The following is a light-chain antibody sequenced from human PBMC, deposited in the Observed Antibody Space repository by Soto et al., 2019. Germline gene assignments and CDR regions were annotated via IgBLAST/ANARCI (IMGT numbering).Light chain of an antibody. Sequence: IQMSQSPSSLSAYVKDRVSITCRASQSIGTFLNWYQQKPGEAPNLLIHTSFTLYSGVPSRFSGTGSGTDFTLTISSLQPEDFATYFCQQSFSAEWPFGQRTMV. V-gene: IGKV1-39*01. CDR1: QSIGTF. CDR3: QQSFSAEWP. CDR2: TSF. J-gene: IGKJ1*01.